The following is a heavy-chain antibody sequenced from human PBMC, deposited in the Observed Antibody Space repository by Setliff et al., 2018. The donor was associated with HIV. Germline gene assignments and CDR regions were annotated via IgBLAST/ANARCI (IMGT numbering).Heavy chain of an antibody. V-gene: IGHV4-34*01. J-gene: IGHJ6*03. CDR2: INHSGSA. Sequence: SETLSLTCAVYGASFSGYYWSWIRQPPGKGLEWIGEINHSGSANYNPSLKSRVTISVDTSKNQFSLKLSSVTAADTAMYYCARGRVDIVVTDYLDVWGKGTTVTVSS. D-gene: IGHD2-21*01. CDR3: ARGRVDIVVTDYLDV. CDR1: GASFSGYY.